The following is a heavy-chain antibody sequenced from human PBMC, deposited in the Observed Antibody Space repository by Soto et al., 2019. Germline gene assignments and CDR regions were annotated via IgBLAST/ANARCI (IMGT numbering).Heavy chain of an antibody. V-gene: IGHV4-38-2*01. D-gene: IGHD3-22*01. Sequence: SETLSLTCAVSGLSIRSDSYWGWIRQPPGKGLEWIGTISHSGSTFYNPSLKSRVSIPLDTSKNQFSLRLTSVTAADTAVYYCARNNYDYHGNDYRKFDYWGQGALVTVSS. CDR2: ISHSGST. J-gene: IGHJ4*02. CDR3: ARNNYDYHGNDYRKFDY. CDR1: GLSIRSDSY.